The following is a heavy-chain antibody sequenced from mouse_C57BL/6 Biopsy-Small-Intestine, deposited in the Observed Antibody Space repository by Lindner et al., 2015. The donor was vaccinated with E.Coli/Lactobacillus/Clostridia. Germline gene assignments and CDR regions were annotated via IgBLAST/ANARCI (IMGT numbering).Heavy chain of an antibody. CDR3: SRPSSYSNYDWYFDV. Sequence: VQLQESGPELVKPGASVKISCKASGYTFNDSWMNWVKQRPGKGLEWIGWIYPGDGDTDYNGKFKARATLTADRSSNTAYMQLSSLTSEDSAVYFCSRPSSYSNYDWYFDVWGAGTTVTVSS. J-gene: IGHJ1*01. CDR2: IYPGDGDT. D-gene: IGHD2-5*01. V-gene: IGHV1-82*01. CDR1: GYTFNDSW.